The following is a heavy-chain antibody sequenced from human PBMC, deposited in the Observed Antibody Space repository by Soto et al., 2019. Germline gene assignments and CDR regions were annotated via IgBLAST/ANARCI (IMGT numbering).Heavy chain of an antibody. D-gene: IGHD6-13*01. V-gene: IGHV4-34*01. CDR2: INHSGST. CDR1: CGAFSGYY. CDR3: ARASSSWYAY. J-gene: IGHJ4*02. Sequence: PLETLSLTCAVYCGAFSGYYWSWILQPPGKGLEWIGEINHSGSTNYNPSLKSRVTISVDTSKNQFSLKLSSVTAADTAVYYCARASSSWYAYWGQGTLVTVSS.